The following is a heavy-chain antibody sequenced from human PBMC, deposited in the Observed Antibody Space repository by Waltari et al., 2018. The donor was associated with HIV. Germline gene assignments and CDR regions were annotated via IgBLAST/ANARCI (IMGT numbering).Heavy chain of an antibody. D-gene: IGHD3-3*01. CDR3: ARTFTIFGIVKGGFDS. J-gene: IGHJ4*02. CDR1: GHSFSTYW. Sequence: EVQLVQSGAEVKKPGESLKISCQGSGHSFSTYWIAWVRQMPGKGREWLVITYHGDSDTRYSPSFQGQVTISADKSISTAYLQWNSLKASDTAMYYCARTFTIFGIVKGGFDSWGQGTLVTVSS. V-gene: IGHV5-51*01. CDR2: TYHGDSDT.